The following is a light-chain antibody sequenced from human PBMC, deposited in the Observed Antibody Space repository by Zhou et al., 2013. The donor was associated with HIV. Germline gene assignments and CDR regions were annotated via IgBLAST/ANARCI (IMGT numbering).Light chain of an antibody. CDR3: LEYSTYLWT. J-gene: IGKJ1*01. V-gene: IGKV1-5*03. CDR1: QNISSW. CDR2: KAS. Sequence: EIQMTQSPSILSASIGDRVTISCRASQNISSWLAWYQQKPGKAPKVLIYKASTLESGVPSRFSGSQSGTEFALTITGLQPDDFATYYCLEYSTYLWTFGQGTQV.